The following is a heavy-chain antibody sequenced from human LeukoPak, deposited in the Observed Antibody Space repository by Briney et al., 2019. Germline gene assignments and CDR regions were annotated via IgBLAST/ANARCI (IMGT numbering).Heavy chain of an antibody. V-gene: IGHV3-7*01. CDR1: GFTFSDYY. D-gene: IGHD4-17*01. Sequence: PGGSLRLSCAASGFTFSDYYMSWIRQAPGKGLEWVANIKQDGSEKYYVDSVKGRFTISRENAKNSLYLQMNSLRAEDTAVYFCARDYSSMVTTAVGDYYYYYMDVWGKGTTVTVSS. J-gene: IGHJ6*03. CDR2: IKQDGSEK. CDR3: ARDYSSMVTTAVGDYYYYYMDV.